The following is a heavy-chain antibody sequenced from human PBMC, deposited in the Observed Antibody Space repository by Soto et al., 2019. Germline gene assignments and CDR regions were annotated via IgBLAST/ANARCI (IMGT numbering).Heavy chain of an antibody. Sequence: EVQLLESGGGLVQPGGSLRLSCAASGFTFSSYAMRWVRQAPGKGLEWVSAISGSGGSTYYADSVKGRFTISRDNAKNTLYLQMNSLRAEDTAVYYCARRGSGSYYDYWGQGTLVTVSS. CDR2: ISGSGGST. CDR1: GFTFSSYA. V-gene: IGHV3-23*01. D-gene: IGHD1-26*01. J-gene: IGHJ4*02. CDR3: ARRGSGSYYDY.